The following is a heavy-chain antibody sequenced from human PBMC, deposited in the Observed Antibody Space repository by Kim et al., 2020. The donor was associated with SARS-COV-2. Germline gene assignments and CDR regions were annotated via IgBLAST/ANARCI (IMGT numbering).Heavy chain of an antibody. Sequence: ASVKVSCKTSGYTFTASGVHWVRQAPGQRLEWLGWINAGTGNTMYSQKFQDKVTITRDTSETTAYMELNSLRFEDTAVYYCARLPGSVSTPDLDFRGQGTLVTVSS. CDR2: INAGTGNT. CDR3: ARLPGSVSTPDLDF. D-gene: IGHD3-10*01. V-gene: IGHV1-3*01. CDR1: GYTFTASG. J-gene: IGHJ4*02.